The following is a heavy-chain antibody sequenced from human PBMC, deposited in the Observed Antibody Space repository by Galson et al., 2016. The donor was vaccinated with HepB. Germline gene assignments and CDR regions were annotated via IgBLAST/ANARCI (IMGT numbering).Heavy chain of an antibody. CDR2: ISGRGAAT. Sequence: SLRLSCAASGFSFSTCAMTWVRQAPGKGLEWVAAISGRGAATYYADSVQGRFSISRDNAKNTLDLQVNSLRVEDTAVYFCAKDLKDGTYYLDYWGQGTLVTVTA. J-gene: IGHJ4*02. D-gene: IGHD5-24*01. V-gene: IGHV3-23*01. CDR1: GFSFSTCA. CDR3: AKDLKDGTYYLDY.